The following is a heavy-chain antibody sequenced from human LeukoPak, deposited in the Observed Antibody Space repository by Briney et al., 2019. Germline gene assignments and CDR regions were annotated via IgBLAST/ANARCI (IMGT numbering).Heavy chain of an antibody. CDR2: IYYSGST. J-gene: IGHJ5*02. CDR3: ARDLKDTGWFDP. V-gene: IGHV4-31*03. D-gene: IGHD4-17*01. CDR1: GGSISSGGYY. Sequence: SETLSLTCTVSGGSISSGGYYWSWIRQHPGKGLEWIGYIYYSGSTYYNPSLKSRVTISVDTSKNQFPLKLSSVTAADTAVYYCARDLKDTGWFDPWGQGTLVTVSS.